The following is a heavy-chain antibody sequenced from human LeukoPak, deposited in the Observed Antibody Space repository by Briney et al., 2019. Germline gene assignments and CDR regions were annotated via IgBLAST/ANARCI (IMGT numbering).Heavy chain of an antibody. Sequence: GSLRLSCAASGFTFSNAWMSWVRQAPGKGLEWVGRIKSKTDGGTTDYAAPVKGRFTISRDDSKNTLYLQMNSLKTEDTAVYYCTTDYYDSSGYRNYWGQGTLVTVSS. D-gene: IGHD3-22*01. CDR1: GFTFSNAW. J-gene: IGHJ4*02. V-gene: IGHV3-15*01. CDR2: IKSKTDGGTT. CDR3: TTDYYDSSGYRNY.